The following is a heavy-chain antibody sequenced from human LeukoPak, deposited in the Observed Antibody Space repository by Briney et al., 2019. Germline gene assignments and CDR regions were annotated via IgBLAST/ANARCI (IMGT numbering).Heavy chain of an antibody. CDR1: GYTFTSYG. CDR3: AREKSGSYWIFWDY. D-gene: IGHD1-26*01. Sequence: GASVKVSCMASGYTFTSYGISWVRQAHGQGLEWMGWISAYNGNTNYAQELQGRVTMTTDTSTSNAYMELRSLRSADTAVYYCAREKSGSYWIFWDYWGQGTLVTVSS. V-gene: IGHV1-18*01. CDR2: ISAYNGNT. J-gene: IGHJ4*02.